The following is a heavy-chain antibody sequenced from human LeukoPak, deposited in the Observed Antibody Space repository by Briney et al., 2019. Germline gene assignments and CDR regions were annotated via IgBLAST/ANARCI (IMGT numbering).Heavy chain of an antibody. CDR3: AREVGVVGATCDY. Sequence: SGGSLRLSCAASGFTFSSYSMNWVRQAPGKGLEWVSSISSSSSYIYYADSVKGRFTISRDNAKNSLYLQMNSLRAEDTAVYYCAREVGVVGATCDYWGQGTLVTVSS. V-gene: IGHV3-21*04. J-gene: IGHJ4*02. CDR2: ISSSSSYI. D-gene: IGHD1-26*01. CDR1: GFTFSSYS.